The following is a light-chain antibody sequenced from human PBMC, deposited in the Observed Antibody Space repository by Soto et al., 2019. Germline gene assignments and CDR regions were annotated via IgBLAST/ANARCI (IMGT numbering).Light chain of an antibody. V-gene: IGKV3-20*01. CDR3: QQYDDSLHVWT. Sequence: EVVLTQSPGTLSLSPGETATLSCRASQSVSRNYLAWYQQKPGQAPTLLMYDTSYRATGIPDRFSGSGSVTDFTLTISRLEPEDFAVYCCQQYDDSLHVWTFGKGTKVDIK. J-gene: IGKJ1*01. CDR1: QSVSRNY. CDR2: DTS.